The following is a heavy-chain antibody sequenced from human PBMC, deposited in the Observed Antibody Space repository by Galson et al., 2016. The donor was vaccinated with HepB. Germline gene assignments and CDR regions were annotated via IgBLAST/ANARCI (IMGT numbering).Heavy chain of an antibody. CDR3: TDTPSYDILTGSLNRFDY. CDR2: IKSKADGGTT. V-gene: IGHV3-15*07. CDR1: GFTFKNAW. D-gene: IGHD3-9*01. J-gene: IGHJ4*02. Sequence: SLRLSCAASGFTFKNAWMNWVRQAPGKGLEWVGRIKSKADGGTTDYAAPVKGRFTISRDDSKNTLFLQMNRLKLEDTAVYYCTDTPSYDILTGSLNRFDYWGQGTLVTVSS.